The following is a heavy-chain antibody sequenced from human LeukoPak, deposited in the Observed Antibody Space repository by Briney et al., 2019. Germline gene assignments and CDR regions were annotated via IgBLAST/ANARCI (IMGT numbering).Heavy chain of an antibody. CDR3: AKGNYDILTGYPDY. Sequence: GGSLRLSCAASGFTFDDYAMHWVGQAPGKGVEGVSGISWNSGSIGYAYSVKGRFPISRDNAKNSLYLQMNSLRAEDTASYYCAKGNYDILTGYPDYWGQGTLVTVSS. CDR1: GFTFDDYA. CDR2: ISWNSGSI. J-gene: IGHJ4*02. D-gene: IGHD3-9*01. V-gene: IGHV3-9*01.